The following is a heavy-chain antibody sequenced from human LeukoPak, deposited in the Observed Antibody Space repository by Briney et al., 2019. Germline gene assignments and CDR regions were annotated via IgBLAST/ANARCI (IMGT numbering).Heavy chain of an antibody. CDR2: ISWNSGSI. J-gene: IGHJ4*02. Sequence: SLRLSCAASGFTFDDFAMHWVRQTPGKGLEGGSGISWNSGSIGYADSVKGRFTISRDNAKNSLYLQMNSLRAEDTALNYCAKDIRAEVAGGLDYWGQGTLVTVSS. CDR3: AKDIRAEVAGGLDY. D-gene: IGHD2-15*01. CDR1: GFTFDDFA. V-gene: IGHV3-9*01.